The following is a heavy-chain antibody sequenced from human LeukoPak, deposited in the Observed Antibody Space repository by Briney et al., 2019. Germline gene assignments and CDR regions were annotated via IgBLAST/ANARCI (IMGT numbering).Heavy chain of an antibody. V-gene: IGHV3-48*04. CDR3: ARGGGLDV. CDR2: ISSTSNTI. D-gene: IGHD3-16*01. Sequence: GGSLRLSCAASGFTHSSYGMNWVRQAPGKGLEWVSYISSTSNTIYYADSVKGRFTISRDNAKNSLYLQMSNLRAEDTAVYFCARGGGLDVWGQGATVTVSS. J-gene: IGHJ6*02. CDR1: GFTHSSYG.